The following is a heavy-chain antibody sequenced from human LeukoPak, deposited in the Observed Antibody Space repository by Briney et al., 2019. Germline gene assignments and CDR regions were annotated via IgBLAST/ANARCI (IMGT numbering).Heavy chain of an antibody. Sequence: SETLSLTCTVSGGSISSYYWSWIRQPAGKGLEWIGRIYNSGSANYNPSLKRRVTISVETSKKKFSLKLSYVTAADTAVDYCATWYSGRYFAYWGQGTLVTVSS. CDR2: IYNSGSA. V-gene: IGHV4-4*07. CDR1: GGSISSYY. J-gene: IGHJ4*02. CDR3: ATWYSGRYFAY. D-gene: IGHD1-26*01.